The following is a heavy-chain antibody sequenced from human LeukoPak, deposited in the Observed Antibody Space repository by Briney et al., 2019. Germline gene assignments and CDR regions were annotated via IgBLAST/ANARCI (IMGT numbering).Heavy chain of an antibody. CDR3: AKPVITMVRGVSYYYNYMDV. V-gene: IGHV3-30*02. D-gene: IGHD3-10*01. CDR2: IRYDGSDK. CDR1: GFTFSSYD. Sequence: SGGSLRLSCAASGFTFSSYDLHWVRQAPGKGLQWVAFIRYDGSDKYYADSVKGRFTISRDNSKNTLYLQMNSLRTEDTAVYYCAKPVITMVRGVSYYYNYMDVWGKGTTVTISS. J-gene: IGHJ6*03.